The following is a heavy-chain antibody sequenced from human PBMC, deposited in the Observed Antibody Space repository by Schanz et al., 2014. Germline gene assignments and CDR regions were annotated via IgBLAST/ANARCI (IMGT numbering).Heavy chain of an antibody. J-gene: IGHJ6*01. CDR2: INGNGGIT. Sequence: VQLVESGGGVVQPGRSLRLSCAASRFTFSNHALSWVRQAPGKGLEWVSAINGNGGITYYADPVKGRFTISRDNSKNTLYLQMKSLRVEDTAVYYCVKDPDKYNWNDVEGMDVWGPGTTVTVSS. V-gene: IGHV3-23*04. CDR3: VKDPDKYNWNDVEGMDV. CDR1: RFTFSNHA. D-gene: IGHD1-1*01.